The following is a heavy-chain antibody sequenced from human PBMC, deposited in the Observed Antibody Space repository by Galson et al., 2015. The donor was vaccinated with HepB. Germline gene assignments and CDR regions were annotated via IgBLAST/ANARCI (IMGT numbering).Heavy chain of an antibody. D-gene: IGHD3-16*01. Sequence: SLRLSCAASGFTFSSYGMHWVRQAPGKGLEWVAVISYDGSNKYYADSVKGRFTIPRDNSKNTLYLQMNSLRTEDTAVYYCARGRGWGASTFDYWGQGTLVTVSS. J-gene: IGHJ4*02. CDR1: GFTFSSYG. CDR2: ISYDGSNK. V-gene: IGHV3-30*03. CDR3: ARGRGWGASTFDY.